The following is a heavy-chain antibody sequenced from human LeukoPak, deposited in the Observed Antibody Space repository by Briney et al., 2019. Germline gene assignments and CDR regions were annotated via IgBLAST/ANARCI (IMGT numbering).Heavy chain of an antibody. CDR3: ASYLSASGLFDY. CDR1: GGSISSGGYY. J-gene: IGHJ4*02. D-gene: IGHD3-10*01. V-gene: IGHV4-31*03. CDR2: IYYSGST. Sequence: SETLSLTCTASGGSISSGGYYWSWIRQHPGKGLEWIGYIYYSGSTYYNPSLKSRVTISVDTSKDQFSLKLSSVTAADTAVYYCASYLSASGLFDYWGQGTLVTVSS.